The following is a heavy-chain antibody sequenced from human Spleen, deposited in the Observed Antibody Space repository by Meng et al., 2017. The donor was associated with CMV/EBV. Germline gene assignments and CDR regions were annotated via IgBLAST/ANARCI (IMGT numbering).Heavy chain of an antibody. V-gene: IGHV3-48*03. J-gene: IGHJ6*02. CDR2: ISSRGSTI. Sequence: GESLKISCAASSFTFSSYEMNWVRQGPGKGLEWVSYISSRGSTIYYADSVKGRFTISRDDATNSLYLQMNSLRVEDTAVYYCARLGLYHYYGMDVWGQGTTVTVSS. CDR1: SFTFSSYE. CDR3: ARLGLYHYYGMDV.